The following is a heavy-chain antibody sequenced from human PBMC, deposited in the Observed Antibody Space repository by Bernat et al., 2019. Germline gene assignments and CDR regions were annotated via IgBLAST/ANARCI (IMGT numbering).Heavy chain of an antibody. Sequence: QVQLVESGGGVDQPGRSLRLSCAASGFTFSSYGMHWVRQAPGKGLEWVAVISYDGSNKYYADSVKGRFTISRDNSKNTLYLQMNSLRAEDTAVYYCEKVKWELRVVESPYYIDYWGQGTLVTVSS. CDR1: GFTFSSYG. CDR3: EKVKWELRVVESPYYIDY. D-gene: IGHD1-26*01. J-gene: IGHJ4*02. V-gene: IGHV3-30*18. CDR2: ISYDGSNK.